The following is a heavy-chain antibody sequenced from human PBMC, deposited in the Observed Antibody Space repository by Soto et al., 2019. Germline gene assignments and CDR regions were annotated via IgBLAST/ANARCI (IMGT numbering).Heavy chain of an antibody. V-gene: IGHV1-2*04. D-gene: IGHD6-6*01. Sequence: GASVKVSCKASGYTFTGFYMHWVRQAPGQGLEWMGWINPNSGGTNYAQKFQGWVTMTRDTSISTAYMELSRLRSDDTAVYYCARDHNQQLATEEYYYYGMDVWGQGTTVTVSS. J-gene: IGHJ6*02. CDR2: INPNSGGT. CDR3: ARDHNQQLATEEYYYYGMDV. CDR1: GYTFTGFY.